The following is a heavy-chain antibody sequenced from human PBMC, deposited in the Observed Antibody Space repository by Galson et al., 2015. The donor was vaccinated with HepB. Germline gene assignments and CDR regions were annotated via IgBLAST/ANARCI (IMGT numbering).Heavy chain of an antibody. J-gene: IGHJ6*02. CDR3: AREYSATINNYYYGMDV. D-gene: IGHD5-12*01. Sequence: SLRLSCAASGFTFSSYSMNWVRQAPGKGLEWVSSISSSSSYIYYADSVKGRFTISRDNAKNSLYLQMNSLRAEDTAVYYCAREYSATINNYYYGMDVWGQGTTVTVSS. CDR1: GFTFSSYS. CDR2: ISSSSSYI. V-gene: IGHV3-21*01.